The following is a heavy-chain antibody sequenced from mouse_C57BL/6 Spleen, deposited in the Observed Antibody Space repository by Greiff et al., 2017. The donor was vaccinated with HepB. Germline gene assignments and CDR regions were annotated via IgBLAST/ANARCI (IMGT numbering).Heavy chain of an antibody. CDR3: TRWGLPWFAY. CDR2: IDPETGGT. CDR1: GYTFTDYE. V-gene: IGHV1-15*01. D-gene: IGHD3-1*01. J-gene: IGHJ3*01. Sequence: VQLQQSGAELVRPGASVTLSCKASGYTFTDYEMHWVEQTPVHGLEWIGAIDPETGGTAYNQKFKGKAILTADKSSSTAYMELRSLTSEDSAVYYCTRWGLPWFAYWGQGTLVTVSA.